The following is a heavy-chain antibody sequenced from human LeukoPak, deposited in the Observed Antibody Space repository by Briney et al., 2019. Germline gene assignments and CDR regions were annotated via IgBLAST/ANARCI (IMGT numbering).Heavy chain of an antibody. Sequence: SVKVSCKASGGTFSSYAISWVRQAPGQGLEWMGRIIPILGIANYAQKFQGRVTITADKSTSTAYMELSSLRSEDTAVYYCARGAGGYYYNYYWGQGTLVTVSS. V-gene: IGHV1-69*04. D-gene: IGHD3-22*01. CDR3: ARGAGGYYYNYY. J-gene: IGHJ4*02. CDR1: GGTFSSYA. CDR2: IIPILGIA.